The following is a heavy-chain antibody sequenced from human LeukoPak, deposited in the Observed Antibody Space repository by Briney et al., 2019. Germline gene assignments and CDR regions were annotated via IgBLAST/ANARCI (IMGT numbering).Heavy chain of an antibody. V-gene: IGHV3-23*01. Sequence: GGSLRLSCTASGFIFSSYAMSWVRQAPGKGLEWVSTVSGSADKTYYADSVKGRFTISRDNSENTMYLQMNSLRAEDTAEYYCAKGFNSYGELSFDCWGRGTLVTVSS. CDR3: AKGFNSYGELSFDC. CDR1: GFIFSSYA. CDR2: VSGSADKT. D-gene: IGHD4-17*01. J-gene: IGHJ4*02.